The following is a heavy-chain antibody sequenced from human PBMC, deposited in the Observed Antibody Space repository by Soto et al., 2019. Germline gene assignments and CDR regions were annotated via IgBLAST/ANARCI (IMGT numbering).Heavy chain of an antibody. Sequence: EVQLLDSGGGLVQPGGSLRLSCVASGFIFRTSVMTWVRQAPGKGLEWVSTINDNGGATHYADSVKGRFTISRDNSKDTMFLQMNSLRAEDTAVYHCAREGFGSVHAGGFDVWGQGTMVTVSS. V-gene: IGHV3-23*01. D-gene: IGHD6-19*01. CDR1: GFIFRTSV. CDR3: AREGFGSVHAGGFDV. CDR2: INDNGGAT. J-gene: IGHJ3*01.